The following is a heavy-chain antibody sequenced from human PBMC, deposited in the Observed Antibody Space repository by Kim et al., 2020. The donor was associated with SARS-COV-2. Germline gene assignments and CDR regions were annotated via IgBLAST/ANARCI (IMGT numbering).Heavy chain of an antibody. D-gene: IGHD6-13*01. V-gene: IGHV3-7*01. CDR1: GFTFSSYW. CDR2: IKQDGSEK. J-gene: IGHJ6*02. CDR3: ARDRNVEYSSSWYSPHPLLYYYYYGMDV. Sequence: GGSLRLSCAASGFTFSSYWMSWVRQAPGKGLEWVANIKQDGSEKYYVDSVKGRFTISRDNAKNSLYLQMNSLRAEDTAVYYCARDRNVEYSSSWYSPHPLLYYYYYGMDVWGQGTTVTVSS.